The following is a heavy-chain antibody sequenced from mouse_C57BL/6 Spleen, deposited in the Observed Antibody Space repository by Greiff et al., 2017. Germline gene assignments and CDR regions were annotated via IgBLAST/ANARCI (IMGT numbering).Heavy chain of an antibody. CDR3: ARGDGNPYAMDY. V-gene: IGHV1-80*01. CDR1: GYAFSSYW. CDR2: IYPGDGDT. J-gene: IGHJ4*01. Sequence: VKLQESGAELVKPGASVKISCKASGYAFSSYWMNWVKQRPGKGLEWIGQIYPGDGDTNYNGKFKGKATLTADKSSSTAYMQLSSLTSEDSAVYFCARGDGNPYAMDYWGQGTSVTVSS. D-gene: IGHD2-1*01.